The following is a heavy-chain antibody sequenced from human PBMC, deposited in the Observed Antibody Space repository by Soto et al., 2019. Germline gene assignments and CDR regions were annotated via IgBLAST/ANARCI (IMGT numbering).Heavy chain of an antibody. CDR1: GFTFSSYS. CDR3: ARSLSLGIKGRAFDI. Sequence: EVQLVESGGGLVQPGGSLRLSCAASGFTFSSYSMNWVRQAPGKGLEWVSYISSSSSTIYYADSVKGRFTISRDNAKNSLYLQMNSQRAEDTAVYYCARSLSLGIKGRAFDIWGQGTMVTVSS. V-gene: IGHV3-48*01. CDR2: ISSSSSTI. J-gene: IGHJ3*02. D-gene: IGHD7-27*01.